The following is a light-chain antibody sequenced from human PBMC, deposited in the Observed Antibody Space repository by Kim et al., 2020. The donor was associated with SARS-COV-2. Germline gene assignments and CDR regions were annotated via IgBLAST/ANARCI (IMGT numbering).Light chain of an antibody. CDR3: QKYNSSPWT. V-gene: IGKV1-27*01. CDR2: GAS. Sequence: ASVGDRVTITWRASQDIANSLAWYQQKPGKVPKLLIDGASTLETGVPSRFSGSGSGTEFTLTIGSLQTEDFATYYCQKYNSSPWTFGPGTKVDIK. J-gene: IGKJ1*01. CDR1: QDIANS.